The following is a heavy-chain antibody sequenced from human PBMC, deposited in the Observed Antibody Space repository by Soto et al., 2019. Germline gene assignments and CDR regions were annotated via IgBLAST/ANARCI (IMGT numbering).Heavy chain of an antibody. D-gene: IGHD2-15*01. J-gene: IGHJ4*02. CDR2: MNPNSGNT. V-gene: IGHV1-8*01. CDR1: GYTFTSYD. Sequence: ASVKVSCQASGYTFTSYDINWVRQAAGQGLEWMGRMNPNSGNTGYAQKFQGRVTMTRDTAISTAYMELSSLRSEDTAVYYCVRGLGYCSDGSCFSGYWGQGTLVTVSS. CDR3: VRGLGYCSDGSCFSGY.